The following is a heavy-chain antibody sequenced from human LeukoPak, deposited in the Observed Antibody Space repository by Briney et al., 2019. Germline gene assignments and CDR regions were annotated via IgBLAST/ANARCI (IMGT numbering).Heavy chain of an antibody. CDR1: GFTLSSYA. D-gene: IGHD6-13*01. CDR2: ISGSGGST. CDR3: AKPIAAAGTSPRNYFDY. J-gene: IGHJ4*02. Sequence: GGSLRLSCAASGFTLSSYAMSWVRQAPGKGLEWVSAISGSGGSTYYADSVEGRFAISRDNSKNTLYLQMNSLRAEDTAVYYCAKPIAAAGTSPRNYFDYWGQGTLVTVSS. V-gene: IGHV3-23*01.